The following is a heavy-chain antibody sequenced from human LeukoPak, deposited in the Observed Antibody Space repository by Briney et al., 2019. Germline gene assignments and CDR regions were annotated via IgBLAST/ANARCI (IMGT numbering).Heavy chain of an antibody. J-gene: IGHJ6*02. Sequence: GGSLRLSCVVSGFTVSSNYMTWVRQAPGKGLEWVAVIWSDGSSKHYADSVKGRFTISRDNSKNTLYLQMNSLRAEDTAVYYCARGQPPSYYDMGVWGQGTTVSVSS. D-gene: IGHD6-13*01. CDR3: ARGQPPSYYDMGV. V-gene: IGHV3-33*08. CDR1: GFTVSSNY. CDR2: IWSDGSSK.